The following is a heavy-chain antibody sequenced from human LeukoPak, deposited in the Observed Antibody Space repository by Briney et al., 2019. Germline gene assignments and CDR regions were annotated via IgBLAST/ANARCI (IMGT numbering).Heavy chain of an antibody. Sequence: PSETLPLTSSVSGGSISSYYWSWIRQPAGKGLEWIGRIYTSGSTNYNPSLKSRVTMSVDTSKNQFSLKLSSVTAADTAVYYCARDRSAYDYDKRWFYYYMDVWGKGTTVTISS. CDR1: GGSISSYY. J-gene: IGHJ6*03. V-gene: IGHV4-4*07. CDR2: IYTSGST. D-gene: IGHD5-12*01. CDR3: ARDRSAYDYDKRWFYYYMDV.